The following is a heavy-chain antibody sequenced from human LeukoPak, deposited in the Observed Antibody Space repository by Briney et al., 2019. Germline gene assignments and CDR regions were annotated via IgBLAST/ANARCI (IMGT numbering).Heavy chain of an antibody. CDR3: ARQVGATRGVAFDI. D-gene: IGHD1-26*01. CDR1: GGSISSYY. J-gene: IGHJ3*02. CDR2: IYYSGST. V-gene: IGHV4-59*08. Sequence: SETLSLTCTVSGGSISSYYWSWIRQPPGKGLEWIGYIYYSGSTNYNPSLKSRVTISVDTSKNQFSLKLSSVTAADTAVYYCARQVGATRGVAFDIWGQGTMVTVSS.